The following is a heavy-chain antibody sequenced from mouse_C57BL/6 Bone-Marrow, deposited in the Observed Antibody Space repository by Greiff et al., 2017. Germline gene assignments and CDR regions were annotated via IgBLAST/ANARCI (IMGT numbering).Heavy chain of an antibody. CDR3: AREYYAVDY. V-gene: IGHV5-16*01. CDR2: INYDGSST. Sequence: EVMLVESEGGLVQPGSSMKLSCTASGFTFSDYYMAWVRQVPEKGLEWVANINYDGSSTYYLDSLKSRFIISRDNAKNIPYLQLSSLKSEDTATYYCAREYYAVDYWGQGTTRTVSS. D-gene: IGHD1-1*01. CDR1: GFTFSDYY. J-gene: IGHJ2*01.